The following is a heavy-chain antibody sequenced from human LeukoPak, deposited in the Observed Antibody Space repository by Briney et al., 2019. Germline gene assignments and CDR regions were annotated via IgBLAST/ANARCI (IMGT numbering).Heavy chain of an antibody. CDR3: AGAYDYVWGSYPIDY. CDR1: GFTFSSYW. J-gene: IGHJ4*02. V-gene: IGHV3-74*01. Sequence: GGXLRLSCAASGFTFSSYWMHWVRQAPGKGLVWVSRINSDGSSTNYADSVKGGFTISRDKAKNTVYMQMNSLRAEDTAVYYCAGAYDYVWGSYPIDYWGQGTLVTVSS. CDR2: INSDGSST. D-gene: IGHD3-16*02.